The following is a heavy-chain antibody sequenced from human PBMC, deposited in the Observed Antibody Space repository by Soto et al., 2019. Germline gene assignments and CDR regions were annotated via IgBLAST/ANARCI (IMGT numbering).Heavy chain of an antibody. Sequence: TLSLTCTVSGGSISSGGYYWSWIRQHPGTGLEWIGHISYSGSTIYNPSLKSRVTISVDTSKNQFSLKLSSVTAADTAVYYCARERPDGSRLDPWGQGTLVTVSS. CDR3: ARERPDGSRLDP. CDR1: GGSISSGGYY. CDR2: ISYSGST. J-gene: IGHJ5*02. V-gene: IGHV4-30-4*01. D-gene: IGHD6-13*01.